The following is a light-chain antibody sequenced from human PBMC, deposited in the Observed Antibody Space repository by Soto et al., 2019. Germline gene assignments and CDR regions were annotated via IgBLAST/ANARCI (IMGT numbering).Light chain of an antibody. CDR1: QSVSSSY. Sequence: LSQSPAIVALSQGDKATLSFRASQSVSSSYLAWYQHKPGQAPRLLIHGASSRVTGIPDRFSGSGSGTDFTLTITRLEPEDFAVYYCQQYQSLTFGGGTKV. CDR2: GAS. CDR3: QQYQSLT. J-gene: IGKJ4*01. V-gene: IGKV3-20*01.